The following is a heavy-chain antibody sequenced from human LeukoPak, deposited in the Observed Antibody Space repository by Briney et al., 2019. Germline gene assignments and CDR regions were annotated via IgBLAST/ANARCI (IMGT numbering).Heavy chain of an antibody. CDR3: ARDLRGYSGYDGPSY. CDR2: ISSSSSYI. J-gene: IGHJ4*02. D-gene: IGHD5-12*01. V-gene: IGHV3-21*01. Sequence: PGGSLRLSCAASGFTFSSYSMNWVRQAPGKGLEWVSSISSSSSYIYYADSVKGRFTISRDNAKNSLYLQMNSLRAEDTAVYYCARDLRGYSGYDGPSYWGQGTLVTVSS. CDR1: GFTFSSYS.